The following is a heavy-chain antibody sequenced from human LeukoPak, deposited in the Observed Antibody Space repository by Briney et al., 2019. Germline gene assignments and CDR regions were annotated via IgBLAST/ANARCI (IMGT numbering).Heavy chain of an antibody. J-gene: IGHJ5*02. Sequence: SETLSLTCTVSGDSISSTYYWGWIRQPPGKGLEWIASVYYSGSAYYNPSLKSRVTISVDTSKNQFSLNLNSVTAADTAVYYCARERSMVRGLSWFDPWGQGTLVTVSS. CDR2: VYYSGSA. D-gene: IGHD3-10*01. CDR3: ARERSMVRGLSWFDP. V-gene: IGHV4-39*07. CDR1: GDSISSTYY.